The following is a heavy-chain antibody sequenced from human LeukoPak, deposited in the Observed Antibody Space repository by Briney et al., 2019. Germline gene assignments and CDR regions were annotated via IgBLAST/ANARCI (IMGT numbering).Heavy chain of an antibody. CDR1: GFTFSSYS. CDR3: ARDWGFGELCYYYGMDV. V-gene: IGHV3-21*01. CDR2: ISSSTSHI. Sequence: PGGSLRLSCAASGFTFSSYSMNWVRQAPGTGLEWVSSISSSTSHIYYPASVKARFTTPTDNAKHSLYLQMNSLRAEDTAVYYCARDWGFGELCYYYGMDVWGQGTTVTVSS. J-gene: IGHJ6*02. D-gene: IGHD3-10*01.